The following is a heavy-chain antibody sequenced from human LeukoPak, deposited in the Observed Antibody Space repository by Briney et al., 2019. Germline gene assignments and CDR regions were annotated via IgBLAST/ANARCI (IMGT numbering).Heavy chain of an antibody. CDR2: IIPIFGTA. CDR1: GGTFSSYA. J-gene: IGHJ6*03. V-gene: IGHV1-69*05. D-gene: IGHD3-16*01. Sequence: SVKVSCKASGGTFSSYAISWVRQAPGQGLEWMGGIIPIFGTANYAQKFQGRVTITTDESTSTAYMELSSLRSEDTAVYYCARVITFGGPQEYMDVWGKGTTVTVSS. CDR3: ARVITFGGPQEYMDV.